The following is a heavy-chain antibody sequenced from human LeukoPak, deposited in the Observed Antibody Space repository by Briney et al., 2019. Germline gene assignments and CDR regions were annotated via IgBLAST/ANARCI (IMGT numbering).Heavy chain of an antibody. D-gene: IGHD6-19*01. V-gene: IGHV3-13*01. J-gene: IGHJ3*02. CDR1: GFTFRSYD. CDR2: IGIGDDT. CDR3: LRGGIRVSGIDAFDI. Sequence: GGSLILSCTASGFTFRSYDRHWVRQLPGGGLEWVSAIGIGDDTHYPDSVKGRFTLSREHAKNSLYLQMHTLRDGGTALYYGLRGGIRVSGIDAFDIWGQGTMVTVSS.